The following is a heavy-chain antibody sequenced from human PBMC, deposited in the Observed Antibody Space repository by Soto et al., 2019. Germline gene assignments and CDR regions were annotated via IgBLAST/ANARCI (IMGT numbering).Heavy chain of an antibody. J-gene: IGHJ5*02. CDR2: INHSGST. V-gene: IGHV4-34*01. CDR1: GGSFSGYY. D-gene: IGHD6-13*01. CDR3: ARGIGIAAALGWFDP. Sequence: QVQLQQWGAGLLKPSETLSLTCAVYGGSFSGYYWSWIRQPPGKGLEWIGEINHSGSTNYNPSLKSRVPIAVDTSKNQFSLKLSSVTAADTAVYYCARGIGIAAALGWFDPWGQGTLVTVSS.